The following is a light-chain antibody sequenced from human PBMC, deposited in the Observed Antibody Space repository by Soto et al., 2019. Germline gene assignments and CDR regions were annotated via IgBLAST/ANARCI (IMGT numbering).Light chain of an antibody. CDR3: QQSYSTPWT. CDR1: QSISNY. Sequence: DIQMTQSPSSLSASVGDRVTITCRASQSISNYLSWYQQIPGQAPKLLIYAAYTLRSGVSSRFSGSGSGTDFTLTISSLQPEDFATYYCQQSYSTPWTSGQGTKVEIK. CDR2: AAY. J-gene: IGKJ1*01. V-gene: IGKV1-39*01.